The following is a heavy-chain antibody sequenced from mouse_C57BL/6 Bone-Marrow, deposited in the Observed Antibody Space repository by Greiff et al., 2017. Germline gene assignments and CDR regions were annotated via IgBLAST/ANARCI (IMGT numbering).Heavy chain of an antibody. J-gene: IGHJ2*01. V-gene: IGHV1-47*01. Sequence: QVQLQQSGAELVKPGASVKMSCKASGYTFTTYPIEWMKQNPGKSLEWIGNFHPYNDDTKYNEKFKGKATLTVEKSSSTVYLVLSRLTSDDSAVYYGARCGNGGGYYFDYWGKGTTVTVSA. CDR3: ARCGNGGGYYFDY. D-gene: IGHD1-1*02. CDR2: FHPYNDDT. CDR1: GYTFTTYP.